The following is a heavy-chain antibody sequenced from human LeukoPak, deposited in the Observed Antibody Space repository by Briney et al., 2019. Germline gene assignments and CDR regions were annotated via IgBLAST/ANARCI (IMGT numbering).Heavy chain of an antibody. CDR3: ARDESRGPYYFDN. CDR1: GYTFSSYG. CDR2: ISAYNGNR. J-gene: IGHJ4*02. V-gene: IGHV1-18*01. Sequence: ASMKVSCKASGYTFSSYGISWVRQVPGQGLEWMGWISAYNGNRNYAQNLQGRVTMTTDTSTSTAYMELRTLRSDDTAVYYCARDESRGPYYFDNWGQGTLVTVSS.